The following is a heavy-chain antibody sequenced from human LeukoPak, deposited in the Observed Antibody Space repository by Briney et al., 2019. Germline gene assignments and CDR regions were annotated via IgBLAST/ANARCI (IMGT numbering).Heavy chain of an antibody. Sequence: PSETLSLTCAVSGYSISSGYYWGWIRQPPGKGLEWIGSIYHSGSTYYNPSLKSRVTISVDTSKNQFSLKLSSVTAADTAVYYCASPLSKAAAVAGTRAFDIWGQGTMVTVSS. J-gene: IGHJ3*02. CDR3: ASPLSKAAAVAGTRAFDI. D-gene: IGHD6-19*01. CDR1: GYSISSGYY. V-gene: IGHV4-38-2*01. CDR2: IYHSGST.